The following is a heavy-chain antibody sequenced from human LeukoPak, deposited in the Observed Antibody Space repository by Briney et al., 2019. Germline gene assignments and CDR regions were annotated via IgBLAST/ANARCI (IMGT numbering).Heavy chain of an antibody. CDR3: ARSVGVWGSYRHGPRTP. CDR1: GYTFTSYD. Sequence: ASVKVSCKASGYTFTSYDINWVRQATGQGLEWMGWMNPNSGNTGYAQKFQGRVTMTRNTSISTAYMELSSLRSEDTAVYYCARSVGVWGSYRHGPRTPWGQGTLVTVSS. CDR2: MNPNSGNT. D-gene: IGHD3-16*02. J-gene: IGHJ5*02. V-gene: IGHV1-8*01.